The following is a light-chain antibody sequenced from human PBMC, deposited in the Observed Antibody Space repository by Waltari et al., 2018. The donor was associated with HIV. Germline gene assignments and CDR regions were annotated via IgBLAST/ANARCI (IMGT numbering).Light chain of an antibody. J-gene: IGKJ3*01. V-gene: IGKV1-39*01. CDR3: QQSYSYPLT. CDR1: QSISTS. CDR2: TAS. Sequence: DIQMTQSPSSLSASVGDRVTISCRTSQSISTSLNWYQQKRGKAPELLIHTASTLPTGVPSRFSGSGSGTDFTLTISSLQVEDFATYYCQQSYSYPLTFGPGTKVDIK.